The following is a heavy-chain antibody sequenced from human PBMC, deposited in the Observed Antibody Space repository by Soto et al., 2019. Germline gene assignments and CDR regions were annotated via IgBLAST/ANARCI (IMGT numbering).Heavy chain of an antibody. J-gene: IGHJ6*02. D-gene: IGHD6-13*01. V-gene: IGHV1-46*01. Sequence: GALVKVSCKASGYTFTSYYMHWVRQAPGQGLEWMGIINPSDGSTSYAQKFQGRVTMTRDTSTSTVYMELSSLRSEDTAVYYCARDLLPISAGMKIKYYYYGMDVWGQGTTVTVSS. CDR2: INPSDGST. CDR3: ARDLLPISAGMKIKYYYYGMDV. CDR1: GYTFTSYY.